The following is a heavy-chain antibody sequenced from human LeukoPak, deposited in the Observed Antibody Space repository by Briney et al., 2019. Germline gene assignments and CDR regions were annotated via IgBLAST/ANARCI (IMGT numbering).Heavy chain of an antibody. CDR2: INPSGGST. V-gene: IGHV1-46*01. CDR3: ARAVDATLAAFDI. D-gene: IGHD5-18*01. J-gene: IGHJ3*02. Sequence: ASVKVSCKSSGYTFTTYYTHWVRQAPEQGLEWMGVINPSGGSTHSAQKFQSRVTMTRDTSTSTVYMDVSGLRSEDTAVYYCARAVDATLAAFDIWGQGTMVTVSS. CDR1: GYTFTTYY.